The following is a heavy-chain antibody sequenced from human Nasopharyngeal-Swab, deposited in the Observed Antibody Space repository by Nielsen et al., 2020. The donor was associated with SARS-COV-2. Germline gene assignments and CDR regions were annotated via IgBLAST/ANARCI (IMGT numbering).Heavy chain of an antibody. CDR2: ISYDGSNE. V-gene: IGHV3-30*18. J-gene: IGHJ4*02. CDR3: AKDGPDDSSGLCY. D-gene: IGHD3-22*01. CDR1: GFTFSSYG. Sequence: GESLKISCAASGFTFSSYGMHWVRQAPGKGLEWVAVISYDGSNEYYADSVKGRFTISRDNSKNTLYLQMNSLRAEDTAVYYCAKDGPDDSSGLCYWGQGTLVTVSS.